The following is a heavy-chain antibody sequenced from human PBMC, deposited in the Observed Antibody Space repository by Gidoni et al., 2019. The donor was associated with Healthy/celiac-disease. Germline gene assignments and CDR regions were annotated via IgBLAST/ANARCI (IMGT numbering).Heavy chain of an antibody. D-gene: IGHD2-21*01. Sequence: EVQLVESGGGLVQPGRSLRLSCAASGFTFDDYAMHWVRQGPGKGLVWVSGISWNRGSRGYADSVEGRFTISRDNAKNSLYLQMNSLRAEDTALYYCAKDRGEADYYGMDVWGQGTTVTVSS. V-gene: IGHV3-9*01. CDR3: AKDRGEADYYGMDV. CDR2: ISWNRGSR. J-gene: IGHJ6*02. CDR1: GFTFDDYA.